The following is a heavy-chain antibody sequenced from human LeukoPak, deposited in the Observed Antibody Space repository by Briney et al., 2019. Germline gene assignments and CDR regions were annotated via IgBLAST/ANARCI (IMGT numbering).Heavy chain of an antibody. CDR2: IYYSGST. CDR1: GGSISSYY. D-gene: IGHD5-18*01. J-gene: IGHJ3*02. Sequence: SETLSLTCTVSGGSISSYYWSWIRQPPGKGLEWIGYIYYSGSTNYNPSLKSRVTISVDTSKNQFSLKLSSVTAADTAVYYCARDPGGYSYGYWVGAFDIWGQGTMVTVSS. CDR3: ARDPGGYSYGYWVGAFDI. V-gene: IGHV4-59*12.